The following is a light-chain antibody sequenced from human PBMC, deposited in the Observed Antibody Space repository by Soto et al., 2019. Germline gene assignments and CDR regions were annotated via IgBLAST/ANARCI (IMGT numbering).Light chain of an antibody. V-gene: IGKV3-11*01. CDR1: QTVSNK. CDR3: QQYNNWPRT. J-gene: IGKJ1*01. CDR2: DTS. Sequence: EIVLTQSPATLSSSPGERATLSCRASQTVSNKLAWYQHKPGQAPRLLIYDTSNRATGIPARFSGSGSGTDFTLTISRLEPEDFAVYYCQQYNNWPRTFGQGTKVDNK.